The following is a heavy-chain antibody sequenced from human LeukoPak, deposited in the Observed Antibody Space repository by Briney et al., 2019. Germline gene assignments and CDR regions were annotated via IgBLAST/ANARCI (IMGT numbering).Heavy chain of an antibody. D-gene: IGHD5-24*01. Sequence: AGGSLRLSCAASGFTFSSYSMNWVRQAPGKGLEWVSYISSSSSTIYYADSVKGRFTISRDNAKNSLYLQMNSLRAEDTAVYYCARVVDGYDYYYYYGMDVWGQGTTVTVSS. V-gene: IGHV3-48*04. J-gene: IGHJ6*02. CDR1: GFTFSSYS. CDR2: ISSSSSTI. CDR3: ARVVDGYDYYYYYGMDV.